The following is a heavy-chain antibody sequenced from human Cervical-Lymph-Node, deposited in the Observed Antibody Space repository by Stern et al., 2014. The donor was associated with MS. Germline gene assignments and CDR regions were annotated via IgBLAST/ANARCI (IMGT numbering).Heavy chain of an antibody. V-gene: IGHV3-30*03. CDR1: GFAFASYD. Sequence: VHLVESGGGVVQPGGSLRLSCAPSGFAFASYDLHWVRQAPGKGLEWVAFISNDGSNKYYADSLKDRFIVSRDYSKKTLNLQINSLRREDTAVYYCALPGHFYTNAPDYWGQGTLVTVSS. J-gene: IGHJ4*02. D-gene: IGHD2-8*01. CDR3: ALPGHFYTNAPDY. CDR2: ISNDGSNK.